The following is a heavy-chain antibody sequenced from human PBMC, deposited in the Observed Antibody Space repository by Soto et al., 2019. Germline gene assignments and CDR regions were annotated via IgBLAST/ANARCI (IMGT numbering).Heavy chain of an antibody. D-gene: IGHD5-18*01. CDR3: ARGFNVDTDALDY. CDR2: INHSGST. V-gene: IGHV4-34*01. J-gene: IGHJ4*02. Sequence: PSETLSLTCAVYGGSFSGYYWSWIRQPPGKGLEWIGEINHSGSTNYNPSLKSRVTISVDTSKNQFSLKLSSVTAADTAVYYCARGFNVDTDALDYWGQGTLVTVSS. CDR1: GGSFSGYY.